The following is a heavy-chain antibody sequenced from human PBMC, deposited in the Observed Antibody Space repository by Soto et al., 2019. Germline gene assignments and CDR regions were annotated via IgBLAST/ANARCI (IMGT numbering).Heavy chain of an antibody. D-gene: IGHD3-10*01. V-gene: IGHV3-21*01. CDR1: GFIFSSYS. CDR2: ISSTSSNI. Sequence: EVQLVESGGGLVKPGGSLRLSCAASGFIFSSYSMNWVRQAPGNGLEWVSSISSTSSNIYYADSVKGRFTISRDNGKNSLFLQMNSLIAEDKAVYYGVWFIWYGELLSGWGQGTLVTVSS. J-gene: IGHJ4*02. CDR3: VWFIWYGELLSG.